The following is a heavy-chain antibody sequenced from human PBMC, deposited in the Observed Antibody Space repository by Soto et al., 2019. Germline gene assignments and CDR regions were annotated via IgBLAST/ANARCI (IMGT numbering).Heavy chain of an antibody. CDR2: ISKDGSNT. V-gene: IGHV3-30*04. Sequence: QLQLVESGGGVVQPGRSLRVSCAASGFTFSRHAIHWVRQAPGKGLEWVAVISKDGSNTYYVDSVKGRFTISRDNSKNKLYLQMNSLGDEDTAVYYCVRSRSGAVADSFDYWGQGTQVTVSA. CDR1: GFTFSRHA. D-gene: IGHD3-10*01. CDR3: VRSRSGAVADSFDY. J-gene: IGHJ4*02.